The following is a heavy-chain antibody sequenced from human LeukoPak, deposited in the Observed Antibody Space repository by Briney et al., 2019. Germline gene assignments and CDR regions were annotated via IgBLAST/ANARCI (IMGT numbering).Heavy chain of an antibody. CDR1: GLTFSNAW. J-gene: IGHJ4*02. D-gene: IGHD2-8*01. CDR2: IRSMSAGETV. Sequence: GGSLRLSCTASGLTFSNAWMTWVRRVPGKGLEWVGRIRSMSAGETVDYAAPVQGRFSISRNDSRNTVYLHMNSLRTEDTAIYYCTKVGVYYYDAWGQGTLVTVSS. CDR3: TKVGVYYYDA. V-gene: IGHV3-15*01.